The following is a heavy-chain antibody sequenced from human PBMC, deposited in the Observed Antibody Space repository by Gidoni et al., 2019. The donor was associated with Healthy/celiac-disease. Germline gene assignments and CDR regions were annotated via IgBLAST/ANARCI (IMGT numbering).Heavy chain of an antibody. J-gene: IGHJ3*02. V-gene: IGHV3-30*18. Sequence: KGLEWVAVISYDGSNKYYADSVKGRFTISRDNSKNTLYLQMNSLRAEDTAVYYCAKGGYYGSGQDAFDIWGQGTMVTVSS. D-gene: IGHD3-10*01. CDR2: ISYDGSNK. CDR3: AKGGYYGSGQDAFDI.